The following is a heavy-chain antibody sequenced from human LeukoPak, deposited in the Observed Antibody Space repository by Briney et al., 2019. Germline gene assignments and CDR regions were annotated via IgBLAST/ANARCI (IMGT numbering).Heavy chain of an antibody. CDR3: ARASSVNGHFTNVDY. Sequence: PGGSLRLSCAASGFTFSSDYMPWVRQAPGKGLVWVSRISSDGSDTSYTDSVKGRFTISRDNAKTTLYLQMNSLRAEDTAIYYCARASSVNGHFTNVDYWGQGTPVTVSS. CDR1: GFTFSSDY. V-gene: IGHV3-74*01. CDR2: ISSDGSDT. D-gene: IGHD5/OR15-5a*01. J-gene: IGHJ4*02.